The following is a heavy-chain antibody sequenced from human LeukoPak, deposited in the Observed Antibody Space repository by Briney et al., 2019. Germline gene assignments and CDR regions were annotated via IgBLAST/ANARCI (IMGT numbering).Heavy chain of an antibody. CDR2: IVSDGSKT. CDR3: AKQPYNFYYLDV. J-gene: IGHJ6*03. D-gene: IGHD2-21*01. CDR1: GSSFNNCA. Sequence: GGSLRLSCAASGSSFNNCAMTWVRQAPGKGLEWVSTIVSDGSKTYYADSVKGRFTISSDNSRTLLFLHMNSLRAEDTAVYYCAKQPYNFYYLDVWGEGTTVTVSS. V-gene: IGHV3-23*01.